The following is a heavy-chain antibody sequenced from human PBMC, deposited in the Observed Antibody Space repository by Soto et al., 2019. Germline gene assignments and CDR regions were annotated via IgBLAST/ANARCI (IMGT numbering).Heavy chain of an antibody. D-gene: IGHD6-13*01. CDR2: INPSGGST. J-gene: IGHJ6*02. Sequence: ASVKVSCKASGYTFTSYYMHWVRQAPGQGLEWMGIINPSGGSTSYAQKFQGRVTMTRDTSTSTVYMELSSLRSEDTAVYYCARDLGSSWYYYYYGMDVWGQGTTVTVSS. CDR3: ARDLGSSWYYYYYGMDV. CDR1: GYTFTSYY. V-gene: IGHV1-46*03.